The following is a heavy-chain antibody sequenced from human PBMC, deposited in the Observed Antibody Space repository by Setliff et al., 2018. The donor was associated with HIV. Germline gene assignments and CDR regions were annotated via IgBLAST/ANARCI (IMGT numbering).Heavy chain of an antibody. CDR3: ERGRRRSSTPYYFDY. J-gene: IGHJ4*02. CDR1: NDSINYQY. V-gene: IGHV4-59*11. Sequence: PSSTLSLTCTVSNDSINYQYWAWIRQPPGKGLEWIGSIYYSGNTNYNHSLKSRVTISIDTSKSQFSLKLTSMSAADTAMYYCERGRRRSSTPYYFDYWCQGTLVTVPQ. CDR2: IYYSGNT.